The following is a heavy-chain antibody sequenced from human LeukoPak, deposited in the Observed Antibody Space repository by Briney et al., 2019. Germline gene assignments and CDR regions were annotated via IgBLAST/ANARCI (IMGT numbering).Heavy chain of an antibody. CDR1: GGSISSYY. CDR2: IYYSGST. V-gene: IGHV4-59*01. J-gene: IGHJ4*02. CDR3: ARAMTYYGSGDFDY. D-gene: IGHD3-10*01. Sequence: SETLSLTCTVSGGSISSYYWSWIRQPPGKGLEWIGYIYYSGSTNYNPSLKSRVTISVDTSKNQFSLKLSSVTAADTAVYYCARAMTYYGSGDFDYWGQGTLVTVSS.